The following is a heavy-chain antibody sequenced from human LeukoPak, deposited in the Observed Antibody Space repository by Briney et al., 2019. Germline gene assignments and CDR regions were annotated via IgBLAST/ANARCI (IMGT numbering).Heavy chain of an antibody. CDR1: GFTFSSYA. V-gene: IGHV3-64*01. CDR2: ISNGGGST. Sequence: QSGGSLSLSCAASGFTFSSYAMHWVRQAPGKGLEYVSAISNGGGSTHYANSVKGRFTISRDNSKNTLYLQMGSLRAEDMAVYYCARPYYDIWSAYVYWGQGTLVTVSS. D-gene: IGHD3-3*01. J-gene: IGHJ4*02. CDR3: ARPYYDIWSAYVY.